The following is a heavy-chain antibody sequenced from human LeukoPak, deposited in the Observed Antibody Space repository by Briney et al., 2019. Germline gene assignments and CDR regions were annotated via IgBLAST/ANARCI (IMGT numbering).Heavy chain of an antibody. J-gene: IGHJ6*02. CDR3: AKSRQVVRGVIKGYYYYGMDV. CDR2: IYSGGST. V-gene: IGHV3-53*01. D-gene: IGHD3-10*01. Sequence: GGSLRLSCAASGFTVSSNYMSWVRQAPGKGLEWVSVIYSGGSTYYADSVKGRFTISRDNSKNTLYLQMNSLRAEDTAVYYCAKSRQVVRGVIKGYYYYGMDVWGQGTTVTVSS. CDR1: GFTVSSNY.